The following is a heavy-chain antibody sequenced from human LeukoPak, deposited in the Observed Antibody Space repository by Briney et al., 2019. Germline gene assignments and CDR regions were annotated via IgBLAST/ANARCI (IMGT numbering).Heavy chain of an antibody. CDR3: ARDTYGDYMDY. Sequence: PGRSLRLSCAASGFTFSSYGMHWVRQAPGKGLEWVAVIWYDGSNKYYADSVKGRFTISRDNSKNTLYLQMNSLRAEDTAVYYCARDTYGDYMDYWGQGTLVTVSS. J-gene: IGHJ4*02. CDR1: GFTFSSYG. V-gene: IGHV3-33*01. CDR2: IWYDGSNK. D-gene: IGHD4-17*01.